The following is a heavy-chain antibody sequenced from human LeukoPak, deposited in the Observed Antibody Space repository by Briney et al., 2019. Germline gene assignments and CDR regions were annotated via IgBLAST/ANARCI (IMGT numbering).Heavy chain of an antibody. J-gene: IGHJ4*02. D-gene: IGHD1-14*01. CDR2: TNPNSGNT. CDR1: GYTFTRYD. CDR3: ARRTGPDY. V-gene: IGHV1-8*01. Sequence: ASVPVSCMASGYTFTRYDINRVRPPPQNGLEWMVWTNPNSGNTGYAQNFQVRVTITIKTSIITVYMELTSLRSEDTAVYHCARRTGPDYWGQGTLVTVSS.